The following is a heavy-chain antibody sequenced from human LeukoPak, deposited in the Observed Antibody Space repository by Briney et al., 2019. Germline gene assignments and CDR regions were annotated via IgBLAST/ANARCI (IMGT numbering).Heavy chain of an antibody. D-gene: IGHD6-19*01. CDR2: IYTSGST. CDR3: ARAYSSGWYGGAEFDP. J-gene: IGHJ5*02. CDR1: GGSISSYY. V-gene: IGHV4-4*07. Sequence: PSETLSLTCTVSGGSISSYYWSWIRQAAGKGLEWIGRIYTSGSTNYNPSLKSRVTMSVDTSKNQFSLKLSSVTAADTAVYYCARAYSSGWYGGAEFDPWGQGTLVTVSS.